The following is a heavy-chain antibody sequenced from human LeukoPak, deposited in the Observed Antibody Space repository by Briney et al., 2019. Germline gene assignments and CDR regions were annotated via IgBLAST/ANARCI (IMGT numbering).Heavy chain of an antibody. D-gene: IGHD2-21*02. Sequence: ASVKVSCKASGGTFSNYAISWVRQAPGQGLEWMGRINPNSGGTNYAQKFQGRVTMTRDTSISTAYMELSRLRSDDTAVYYCARGPFIVVVTDRFDYWGQGTLVTVSS. CDR1: GGTFSNYA. J-gene: IGHJ4*02. CDR3: ARGPFIVVVTDRFDY. V-gene: IGHV1-2*06. CDR2: INPNSGGT.